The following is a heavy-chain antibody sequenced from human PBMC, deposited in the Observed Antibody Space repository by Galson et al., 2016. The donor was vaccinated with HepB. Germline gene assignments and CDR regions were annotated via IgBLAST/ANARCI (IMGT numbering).Heavy chain of an antibody. CDR3: ARDVQYRFDS. V-gene: IGHV1-18*01. Sequence: SVKVSCKASGYTFTINGISWVRQAPGQGLEWMGWISAYSGNTNYAQTFQGGLTLTTDSSTTTAYMELRSLRFDDTALYYCARDVQYRFDSWGQGTLVTVSS. CDR2: ISAYSGNT. D-gene: IGHD2/OR15-2a*01. CDR1: GYTFTING. J-gene: IGHJ4*02.